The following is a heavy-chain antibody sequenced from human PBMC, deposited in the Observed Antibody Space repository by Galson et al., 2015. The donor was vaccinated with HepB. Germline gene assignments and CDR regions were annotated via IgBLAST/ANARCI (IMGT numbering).Heavy chain of an antibody. CDR1: GGTFSSYA. Sequence: SVKVSCKASGGTFSSYAISWVRQAPGQGLKWMGGIIPIFGTANYAQKFQGRVTITADESTSTAYMELSSLRSEDTAVYYCARGGDIVVVPAATAEYFQHWGQGTLVTVSS. CDR3: ARGGDIVVVPAATAEYFQH. V-gene: IGHV1-69*13. CDR2: IIPIFGTA. J-gene: IGHJ1*01. D-gene: IGHD2-2*01.